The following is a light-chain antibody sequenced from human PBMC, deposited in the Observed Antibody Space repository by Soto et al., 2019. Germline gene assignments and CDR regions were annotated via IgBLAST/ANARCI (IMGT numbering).Light chain of an antibody. V-gene: IGKV1-5*03. CDR3: LQYNVFPLS. CDR1: QNINRW. Sequence: DIQMTQSPSTLSACVGDRVTITCRARQNINRWVALYQQRPGKAPKLLIHQASTLETGVPSRFSGSASGTEFTLTISSLQPDDFASYFCLQYNVFPLSCGGGTKTEIK. J-gene: IGKJ4*01. CDR2: QAS.